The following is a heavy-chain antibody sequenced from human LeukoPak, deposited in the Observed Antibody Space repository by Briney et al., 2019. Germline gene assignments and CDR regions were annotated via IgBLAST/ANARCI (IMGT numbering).Heavy chain of an antibody. D-gene: IGHD1-1*01. CDR1: GFTFSSFD. CDR2: IGTASDT. Sequence: GGSLRLSCAASGFTFSSFDMHWVRQPTGQGLEWVSTIGTASDTYYPGSVEGRFTLSGDNAKNSLYLQMNSLTAGDTAVYYCARVPPRGKYYYMDVWGKGTTVTVSS. V-gene: IGHV3-13*01. CDR3: ARVPPRGKYYYMDV. J-gene: IGHJ6*03.